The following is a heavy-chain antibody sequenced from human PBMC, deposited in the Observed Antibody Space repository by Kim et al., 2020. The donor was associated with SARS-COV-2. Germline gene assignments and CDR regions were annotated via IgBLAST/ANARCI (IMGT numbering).Heavy chain of an antibody. CDR3: AREDSSGWYDLDGYFQH. J-gene: IGHJ1*01. D-gene: IGHD6-19*01. Sequence: VKGRFTISRDNAKNSLYLQMNSLRAEDTAVYYCAREDSSGWYDLDGYFQHWGQGTLVTVSS. V-gene: IGHV3-21*01.